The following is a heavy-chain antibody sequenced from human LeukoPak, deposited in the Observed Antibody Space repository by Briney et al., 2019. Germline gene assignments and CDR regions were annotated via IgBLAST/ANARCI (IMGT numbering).Heavy chain of an antibody. V-gene: IGHV1-2*02. CDR2: IKPNSGGT. Sequence: ASVKVSCKASGCTFTGYYMHWVRQAPGQGLEWMGWIKPNSGGTNYAQKFQGRVTMTRDTSISTAYMELSRLRSDDTAVYYCARDPGSSYDYYYYYYMDVWGKGTTVPVSS. J-gene: IGHJ6*03. CDR3: ARDPGSSYDYYYYYYMDV. CDR1: GCTFTGYY. D-gene: IGHD6-13*01.